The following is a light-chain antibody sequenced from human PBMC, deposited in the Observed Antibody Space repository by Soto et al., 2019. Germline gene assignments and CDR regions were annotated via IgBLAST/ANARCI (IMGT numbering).Light chain of an antibody. Sequence: IPLTQSPSSLSASVGDRVTIPCRASQDIAIYLAWYQQKPGEAPKLLIYAASTLYGGVPSRFSGSGSGTDFALTITSLQAEDVATYYCQNYNSAPITFGQGTRLEIK. CDR1: QDIAIY. V-gene: IGKV1-27*01. CDR2: AAS. J-gene: IGKJ5*01. CDR3: QNYNSAPIT.